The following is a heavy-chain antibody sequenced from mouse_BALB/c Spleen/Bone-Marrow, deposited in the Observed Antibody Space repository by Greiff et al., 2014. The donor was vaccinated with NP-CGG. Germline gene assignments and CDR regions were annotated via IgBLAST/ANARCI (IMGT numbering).Heavy chain of an antibody. D-gene: IGHD4-1*01. V-gene: IGHV14-3*02. CDR3: ARWEYYAMDY. Sequence: EVKLMESGTELVKPGASVKLFCTASGFNIKDTYMHWVKQRPEQGLEWTGRIDPANGNTKYDPKSQGKATITADTSSNTAYLQLSSLTSEDTAVYYCARWEYYAMDYWGQGTSVTVSS. CDR2: IDPANGNT. J-gene: IGHJ4*01. CDR1: GFNIKDTY.